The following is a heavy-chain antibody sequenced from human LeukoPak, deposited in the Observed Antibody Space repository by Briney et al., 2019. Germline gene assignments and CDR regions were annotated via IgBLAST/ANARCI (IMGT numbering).Heavy chain of an antibody. V-gene: IGHV1-18*01. Sequence: GASVKVSCKASGYTFTSYGISWVRQAPGQGLEWMGWISAYNGNTNYAQKLQGRVTMTTDTSTSTAYMELRSLRSDDTAVYYCARVEGNFVLLWFGELSYYGMDVWGQGTTVTVSS. CDR2: ISAYNGNT. CDR1: GYTFTSYG. CDR3: ARVEGNFVLLWFGELSYYGMDV. J-gene: IGHJ6*02. D-gene: IGHD3-10*01.